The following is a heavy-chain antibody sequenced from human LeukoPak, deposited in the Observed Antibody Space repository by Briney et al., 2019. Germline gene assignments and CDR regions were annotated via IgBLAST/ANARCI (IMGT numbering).Heavy chain of an antibody. CDR3: ARDTYYYGSGSSPGAFDI. V-gene: IGHV1-18*01. Sequence: ASVKVSCKASGYTFTSYGISWVRQAPGQGLEWMGWISAYNGNTNYAQKLQGRVTMTTDTSRSTAYMELRSLRSDDTAGYYCARDTYYYGSGSSPGAFDIWGKGTTVTISS. J-gene: IGHJ6*04. D-gene: IGHD3-10*01. CDR1: GYTFTSYG. CDR2: ISAYNGNT.